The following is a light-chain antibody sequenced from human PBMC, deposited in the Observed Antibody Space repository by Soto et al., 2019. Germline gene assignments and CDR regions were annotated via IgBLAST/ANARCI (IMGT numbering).Light chain of an antibody. V-gene: IGKV3-15*01. J-gene: IGKJ3*01. CDR2: GAS. Sequence: EIVMTQSPATLSVTPGERATLSCRASQSVSSNLAWYQQKPGQAPRLLIYGASTRATGIPARFSGSGSGTEFAITISILQSGDFAVYYCQQYNNWPFTFGPGTKVDIK. CDR1: QSVSSN. CDR3: QQYNNWPFT.